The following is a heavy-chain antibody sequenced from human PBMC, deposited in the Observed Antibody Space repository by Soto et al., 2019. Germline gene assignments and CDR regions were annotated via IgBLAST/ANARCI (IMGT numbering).Heavy chain of an antibody. Sequence: GGSLRLSCAASGFTFSSYAMSWVRQAPGKGLEWVSAISGSGGSTYYADSVKGRFTISKDNSKNTLDLQMNSLRAEDTAVYYCAKDGEWLVRDLGYYYYYGMDVWGQGTTVTVSS. CDR3: AKDGEWLVRDLGYYYYYGMDV. J-gene: IGHJ6*02. CDR1: GFTFSSYA. V-gene: IGHV3-23*01. D-gene: IGHD6-19*01. CDR2: ISGSGGST.